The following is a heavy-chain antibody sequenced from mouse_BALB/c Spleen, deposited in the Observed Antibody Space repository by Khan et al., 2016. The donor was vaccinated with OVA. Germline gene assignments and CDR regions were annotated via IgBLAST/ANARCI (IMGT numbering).Heavy chain of an antibody. CDR1: GYSITSGYG. CDR3: ARTARINY. J-gene: IGHJ2*01. CDR2: ISYSGST. Sequence: VQLQQSGPGLVKPSQSLSLTCTVTGYSITSGYGWNWIRQFPGNKREWMGYISYSGSTNYNTSFKGRISITRDTSKNQFFLQLNSVTTEDTATYYCARTARINYWGQGTTLTVSS. D-gene: IGHD1-2*01. V-gene: IGHV3-2*02.